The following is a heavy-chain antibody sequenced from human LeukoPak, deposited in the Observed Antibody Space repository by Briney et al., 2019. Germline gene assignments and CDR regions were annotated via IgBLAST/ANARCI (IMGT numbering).Heavy chain of an antibody. CDR1: SDSIFTSNW. D-gene: IGHD3-10*01. V-gene: IGHV4-4*02. CDR3: ARGRGYYMDV. J-gene: IGHJ6*03. CDR2: IFHSGST. Sequence: PSGTLSLTCTVSSDSIFTSNWWSWVRQPPGKGLEWIGQIFHSGSTSYSPSLKSRVTISVDTSKNQFSLKLSSVTAADTAVYYCARGRGYYMDVWGKGTTVTVSS.